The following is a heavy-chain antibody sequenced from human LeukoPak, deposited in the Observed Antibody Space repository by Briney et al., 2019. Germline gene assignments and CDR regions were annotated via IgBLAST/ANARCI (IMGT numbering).Heavy chain of an antibody. J-gene: IGHJ4*02. CDR1: GFTFSSYG. V-gene: IGHV3-30*02. Sequence: PGGSLRLSCAASGFTFSSYGMHWVRQAPGKGLEWVAFIRYDGSNKYYADSVKGRFTISRDNSKNTLYLQMNSLRAEDTAVYSCAKDGLPLTTVVMGGWSDYWGQGTLVTVSS. D-gene: IGHD4-23*01. CDR3: AKDGLPLTTVVMGGWSDY. CDR2: IRYDGSNK.